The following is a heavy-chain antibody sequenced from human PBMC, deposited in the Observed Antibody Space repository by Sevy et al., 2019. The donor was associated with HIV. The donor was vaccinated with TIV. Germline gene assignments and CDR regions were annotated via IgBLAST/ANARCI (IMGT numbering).Heavy chain of an antibody. D-gene: IGHD3-16*01. V-gene: IGHV3-30*04. Sequence: GGSLRLSCAASGFRFSTHAMHWVRQAPGKGLDWVALISYDGSAKYYADSVKGRFTVSRDDSKNTLYLQMKSLRPEESAVYYCAGEGGHTSVLTPVNYWGQGTQVTVSS. CDR1: GFRFSTHA. J-gene: IGHJ4*02. CDR2: ISYDGSAK. CDR3: AGEGGHTSVLTPVNY.